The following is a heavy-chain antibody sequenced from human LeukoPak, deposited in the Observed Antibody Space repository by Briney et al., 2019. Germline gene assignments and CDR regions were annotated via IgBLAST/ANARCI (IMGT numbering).Heavy chain of an antibody. CDR2: IYYSGST. CDR1: GGSISSYY. J-gene: IGHJ6*02. CDR3: ARQVTMIPYGMDV. Sequence: TSETLSLTCTVSGGSISSYYWSWIRQPPGKGLEWIGYIYYSGSTNYNPSLKSRVTISVDTSKNQFSLKLSSVTAADTAVYYCARQVTMIPYGMDVWGQGTTVTVSS. D-gene: IGHD3-22*01. V-gene: IGHV4-59*08.